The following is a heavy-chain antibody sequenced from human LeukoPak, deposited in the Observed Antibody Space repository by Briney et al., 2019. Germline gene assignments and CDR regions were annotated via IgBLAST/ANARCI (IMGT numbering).Heavy chain of an antibody. J-gene: IGHJ4*02. Sequence: ASETLSLTCTVSGGSISSSSYYWGWIRQPPGKGLEWIGSIYYSGSTYYNPSLKSRVTISVDTSKNQFSLKLSSVTAADTAVYYCARALWIQLWLPFFYWGQGTLVTVSS. CDR3: ARALWIQLWLPFFY. CDR2: IYYSGST. V-gene: IGHV4-39*07. CDR1: GGSISSSSYY. D-gene: IGHD5-18*01.